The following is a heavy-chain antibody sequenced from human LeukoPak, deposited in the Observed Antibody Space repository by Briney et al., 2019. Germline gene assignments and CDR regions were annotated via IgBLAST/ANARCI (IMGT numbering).Heavy chain of an antibody. D-gene: IGHD6-13*01. CDR1: QFSFYRHW. Sequence: GGSLRLSCVASQFSFYRHWMSWVRQAPGKGLEWVSAISGSGGSTYYADSVKGRFTISRDNSKNTLYLQMNSLRAEDTAVYYCAKEAAGGFDPWGQGTLVTVSS. CDR3: AKEAAGGFDP. J-gene: IGHJ5*02. CDR2: ISGSGGST. V-gene: IGHV3-23*01.